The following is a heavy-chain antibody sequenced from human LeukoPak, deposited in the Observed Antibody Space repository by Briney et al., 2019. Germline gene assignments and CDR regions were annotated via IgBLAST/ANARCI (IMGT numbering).Heavy chain of an antibody. D-gene: IGHD4-11*01. Sequence: PGGSLRLSCAASGFTFSTYAMTWVRQAPGKGLVWVSRINSDGSSISCADSVKGRFTISRDNAKNSLYLQMNSLRDEDTAVYYCARDRSNYDYWGQGTLVTVSS. CDR1: GFTFSTYA. CDR2: INSDGSSI. V-gene: IGHV3-74*01. CDR3: ARDRSNYDY. J-gene: IGHJ4*02.